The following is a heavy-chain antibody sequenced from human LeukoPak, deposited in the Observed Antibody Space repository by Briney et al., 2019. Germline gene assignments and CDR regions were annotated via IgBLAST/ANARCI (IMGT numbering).Heavy chain of an antibody. V-gene: IGHV3-72*01. CDR2: TRNKANSYTT. J-gene: IGHJ4*02. Sequence: GGSLRLSCAASGFTFSDHYMDWVRQAPGKGLEWVGRTRNKANSYTTEYAASVKGRFTISRDDSKNSLYLQMNSLKTEDTAVYYCARVSSGRPTEFEYWGQGTLVTVSS. D-gene: IGHD3-22*01. CDR1: GFTFSDHY. CDR3: ARVSSGRPTEFEY.